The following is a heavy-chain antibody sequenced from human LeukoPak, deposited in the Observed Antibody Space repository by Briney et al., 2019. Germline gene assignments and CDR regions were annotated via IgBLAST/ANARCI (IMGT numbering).Heavy chain of an antibody. V-gene: IGHV1-69*05. Sequence: SVKVSCKASGGTFSSYAISWVRQAPGQGLEWVGGIIPIFGTANYAQKFQGRVTITTDESTSTAYMELSSLRSEDTAVYYCARVVHGSGSYWENYYYYYYMDVWGKGTTVTVSS. CDR2: IIPIFGTA. CDR3: ARVVHGSGSYWENYYYYYYMDV. CDR1: GGTFSSYA. D-gene: IGHD3-10*01. J-gene: IGHJ6*03.